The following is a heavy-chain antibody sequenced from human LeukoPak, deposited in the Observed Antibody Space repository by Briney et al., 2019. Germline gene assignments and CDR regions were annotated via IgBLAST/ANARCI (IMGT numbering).Heavy chain of an antibody. J-gene: IGHJ4*02. CDR2: TSGSGGST. V-gene: IGHV3-23*01. CDR1: GGSITDYY. D-gene: IGHD1-1*01. Sequence: EALSLTCTVSGGSITDYYWSWIRQSPGKGLEWVSATSGSGGSTYYADSVKGRFTISRDNSKNTLYLQMNSLRAEDTAVYYCAIEGSTGFFYYWVQGTLVTVSS. CDR3: AIEGSTGFFYY.